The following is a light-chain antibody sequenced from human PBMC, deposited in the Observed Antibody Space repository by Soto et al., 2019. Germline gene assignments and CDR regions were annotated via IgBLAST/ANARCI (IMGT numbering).Light chain of an antibody. CDR3: AAWDDSLNGYV. CDR2: SND. CDR1: SSSIGSTT. Sequence: QPVLTQPPSASGTPGQRVTISCSGSSSSIGSTTVAWYQQLPGTTPKLLLFSNDQRPSGVPDRFSGSKSGTSASLAISGLQSEDEAEYYCAAWDDSLNGYVFGTGTKLTVL. V-gene: IGLV1-44*01. J-gene: IGLJ1*01.